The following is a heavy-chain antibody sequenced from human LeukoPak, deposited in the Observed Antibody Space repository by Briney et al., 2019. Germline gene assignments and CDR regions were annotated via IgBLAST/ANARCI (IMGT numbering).Heavy chain of an antibody. CDR2: MSYDGRNT. V-gene: IGHV3-30*03. Sequence: GGSLRLSCAASGFTFSNAWMSWVRQAPGKGLEWVAVMSYDGRNTYYADSVKGRFTISRDNSKNTLYLQMNSLRAEDTAVYYCARPTDGYNYRGYFDYWGQGTLVTVSS. D-gene: IGHD5-24*01. J-gene: IGHJ4*02. CDR1: GFTFSNAW. CDR3: ARPTDGYNYRGYFDY.